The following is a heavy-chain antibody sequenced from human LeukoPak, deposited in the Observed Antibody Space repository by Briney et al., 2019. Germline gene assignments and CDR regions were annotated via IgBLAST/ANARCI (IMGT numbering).Heavy chain of an antibody. CDR2: INWNGGST. J-gene: IGHJ4*02. Sequence: PGGSLRLSCAASGFTFDDYGMSWVRQAPGKGLEWVSGINWNGGSTGYADSVKGRFTISRDNAKNSLYLQMNSLRAEDTALYYCARRRKSGYDPNFDYWGQGTLVTVSS. CDR1: GFTFDDYG. CDR3: ARRRKSGYDPNFDY. D-gene: IGHD5-12*01. V-gene: IGHV3-20*04.